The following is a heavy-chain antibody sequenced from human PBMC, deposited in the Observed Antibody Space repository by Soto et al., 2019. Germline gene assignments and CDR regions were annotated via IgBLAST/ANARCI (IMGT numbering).Heavy chain of an antibody. V-gene: IGHV3-11*01. CDR2: ISGSGRTI. J-gene: IGHJ5*02. CDR3: ARLPFPWGWFDP. CDR1: GIIFSDY. D-gene: IGHD3-16*01. Sequence: QVQLVESGGGLVKPGGSLRLSCAASGIIFSDYMSWVRQAPGKGLEWLSYISGSGRTIYSADSVKGRFTISRDNATNSLHLQMNNLRAADTAVYYCARLPFPWGWFDPWGQGTLVTVSS.